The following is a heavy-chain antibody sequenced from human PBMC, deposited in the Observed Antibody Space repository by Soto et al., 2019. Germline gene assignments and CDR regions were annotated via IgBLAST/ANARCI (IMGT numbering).Heavy chain of an antibody. V-gene: IGHV3-30*03. Sequence: QVQLVESGGGVVQPGRSLRLSCAASGFTFSNFGMQWVRQAPGKGLEWVASISYDGNIKYSADSVKGRFTIYRDNSKNTLYLHMNSLRSEDTAVYYCARFWGPVTAAVDDYWGQGTLVTVSS. CDR3: ARFWGPVTAAVDDY. CDR1: GFTFSNFG. D-gene: IGHD6-13*01. J-gene: IGHJ4*02. CDR2: ISYDGNIK.